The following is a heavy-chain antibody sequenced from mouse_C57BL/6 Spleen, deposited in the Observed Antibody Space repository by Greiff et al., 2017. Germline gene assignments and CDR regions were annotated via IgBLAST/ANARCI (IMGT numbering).Heavy chain of an antibody. Sequence: EVKLVESGGGLVQPGGSLSLSCAASGFTFTDYYMSWVRQPPGKALEWLGFIRNKANGYTTEYSASVKGRFTISRDNSQSILYLQMNALRAEDSATYYCASLHYYGSLDYWGQGTTLTVSS. V-gene: IGHV7-3*01. CDR2: IRNKANGYTT. CDR1: GFTFTDYY. J-gene: IGHJ2*01. D-gene: IGHD1-1*01. CDR3: ASLHYYGSLDY.